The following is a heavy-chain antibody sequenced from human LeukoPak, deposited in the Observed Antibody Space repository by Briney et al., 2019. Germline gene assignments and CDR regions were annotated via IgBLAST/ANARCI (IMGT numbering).Heavy chain of an antibody. V-gene: IGHV4-39*07. CDR3: ARDGGWEPDAFDI. CDR1: GGSISSSSYY. J-gene: IGHJ3*02. D-gene: IGHD1-26*01. Sequence: SETLSLTCTVSGGSISSSSYYWGWIRQPPGKGLEWIGSIYYSGSTYYNPSLKSRVTISVDTSKNQFSLKLSSVTAADTAVYYCARDGGWEPDAFDIWGQGTMVTVSS. CDR2: IYYSGST.